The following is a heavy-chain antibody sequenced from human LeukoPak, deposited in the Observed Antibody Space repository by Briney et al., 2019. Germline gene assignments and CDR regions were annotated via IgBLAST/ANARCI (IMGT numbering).Heavy chain of an antibody. V-gene: IGHV4-34*01. Sequence: SETLSLTCAVYGGSFSGYYWSWIRQPPGKGLEWIGEINHSGSTNYNPSLKSRVTISVDTSKNQFSLKLSSVTAADTAVYYCARDCSGGSCCAWDYWGQGTLVTVSS. CDR1: GGSFSGYY. D-gene: IGHD2-15*01. CDR2: INHSGST. J-gene: IGHJ4*02. CDR3: ARDCSGGSCCAWDY.